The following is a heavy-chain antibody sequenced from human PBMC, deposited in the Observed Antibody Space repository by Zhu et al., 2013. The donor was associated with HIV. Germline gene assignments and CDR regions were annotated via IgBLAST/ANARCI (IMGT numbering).Heavy chain of an antibody. CDR1: GGTFSSYA. J-gene: IGHJ6*02. D-gene: IGHD3-22*01. V-gene: IGHV1-69*06. Sequence: QVQLVQSGAEVKKPGSSVKVSCKASGGTFSSYAISWVRQAPGQGLEWMGGIIPIFGTANYAQKFQGRVTITADKSTSTAYMELSSLRSEDTAVYYCARDWVFSGYGYYDSSGPTRYYYGMDVWGQGTTVTVSS. CDR3: ARDWVFSGYGYYDSSGPTRYYYGMDV. CDR2: IIPIFGTA.